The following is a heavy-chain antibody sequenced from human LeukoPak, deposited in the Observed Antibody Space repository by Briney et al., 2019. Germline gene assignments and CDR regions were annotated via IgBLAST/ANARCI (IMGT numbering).Heavy chain of an antibody. J-gene: IGHJ4*02. V-gene: IGHV3-20*04. CDR2: INWNGGST. D-gene: IGHD3-22*01. CDR3: ARDRYYYDSSGYFKGDY. Sequence: GGSLRLSCAASGFIFDDYGMSWVRRAPGKGLEWVSGINWNGGSTGYADSVKGRFTISRDNAKNSLYLQMNSLRAEDTALYYCARDRYYYDSSGYFKGDYWGQGTLVTVSS. CDR1: GFIFDDYG.